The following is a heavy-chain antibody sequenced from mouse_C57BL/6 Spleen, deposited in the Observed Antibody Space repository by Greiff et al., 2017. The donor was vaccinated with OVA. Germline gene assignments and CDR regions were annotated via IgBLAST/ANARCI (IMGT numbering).Heavy chain of an antibody. CDR3: ARYGNYAGWFAY. Sequence: VRLQQPGAELVKPGASVKLSCKASGYTFTSYWMQWVKQRPGQGLEWIGEIDPSDSYTNYNQKFKGKATLTVDTSSSTAYMQLSSLTSEDSAVYYCARYGNYAGWFAYWGQGTLVTVSA. J-gene: IGHJ3*01. V-gene: IGHV1-50*01. CDR2: IDPSDSYT. D-gene: IGHD2-1*01. CDR1: GYTFTSYW.